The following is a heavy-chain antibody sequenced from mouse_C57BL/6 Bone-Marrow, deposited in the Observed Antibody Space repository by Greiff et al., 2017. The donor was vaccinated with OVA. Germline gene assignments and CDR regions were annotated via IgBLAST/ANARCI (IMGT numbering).Heavy chain of an antibody. Sequence: DVQLQESGTVLARPGASVKMSCKTSGYTFTSYWMHWVKQRPGQGLEWIGAIYPGNSDTSYNQKFKGKAKLTAVTSASTAYMELSSLTNEDSAVYYCTTNYGSSYGWFAYWGQGTLVTVSA. CDR1: GYTFTSYW. D-gene: IGHD1-1*01. V-gene: IGHV1-5*01. CDR3: TTNYGSSYGWFAY. CDR2: IYPGNSDT. J-gene: IGHJ3*01.